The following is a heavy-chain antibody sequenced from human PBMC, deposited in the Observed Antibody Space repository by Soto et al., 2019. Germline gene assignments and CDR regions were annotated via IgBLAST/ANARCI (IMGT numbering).Heavy chain of an antibody. J-gene: IGHJ4*02. D-gene: IGHD6-19*01. CDR1: GFTFSSYE. CDR3: ARDRGSSGPFFDY. V-gene: IGHV3-48*03. Sequence: QSGGSLRLSCAASGFTFSSYEMNWVRQAPGKGLEWVSYISSSGSTIYYADSVKGRFTISRDNAKNSLYLQMNSLRAEDTAVYYCARDRGSSGPFFDYWDQGTLVTVSS. CDR2: ISSSGSTI.